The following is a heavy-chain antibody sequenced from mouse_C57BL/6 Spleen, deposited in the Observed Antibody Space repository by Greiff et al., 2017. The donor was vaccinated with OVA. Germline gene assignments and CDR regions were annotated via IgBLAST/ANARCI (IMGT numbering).Heavy chain of an antibody. CDR3: AITTVVHYAMDY. V-gene: IGHV1-72*01. Sequence: QVQLQQSGPELVKPGASVKISCKASGYSFTSYYIHWVKQRPGRGLEWIGRIDPNSGGTKYNEKFKSKATLTVDKPSSTAYMQLSSLTSEDSAVYYCAITTVVHYAMDYWGQGTSVTVSS. D-gene: IGHD1-1*01. CDR1: GYSFTSYY. CDR2: IDPNSGGT. J-gene: IGHJ4*01.